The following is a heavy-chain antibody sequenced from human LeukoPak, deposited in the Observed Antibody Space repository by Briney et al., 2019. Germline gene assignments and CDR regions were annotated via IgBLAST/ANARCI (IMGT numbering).Heavy chain of an antibody. D-gene: IGHD4-11*01. CDR3: AKDPGLDYSKGYYFDY. J-gene: IGHJ4*02. V-gene: IGHV3-30*02. CDR1: GFTFSSYG. CDR2: IRYDGSNK. Sequence: GGSLRLSCAASGFTFSSYGMHWVRQAPGKGLEWVAFIRYDGSNKYYADSVKGRFTISRDNSKNTLYLQMNSLRAEDTAVYYCAKDPGLDYSKGYYFDYWGQGTLVTVSS.